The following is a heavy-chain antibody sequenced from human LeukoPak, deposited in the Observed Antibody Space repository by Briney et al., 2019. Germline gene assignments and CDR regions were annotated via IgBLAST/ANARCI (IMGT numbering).Heavy chain of an antibody. Sequence: AASVKVSCKASGYTFTGYYIHWVRQAPGHGLEWMGIISPSGGSTTYAQRFQGRVTMTGDTSTSTVYMELSSLRSEDTAVYYCARSRLLLDYWGQGTLVTVSS. J-gene: IGHJ4*02. CDR2: ISPSGGST. V-gene: IGHV1-46*01. CDR1: GYTFTGYY. D-gene: IGHD2-21*02. CDR3: ARSRLLLDY.